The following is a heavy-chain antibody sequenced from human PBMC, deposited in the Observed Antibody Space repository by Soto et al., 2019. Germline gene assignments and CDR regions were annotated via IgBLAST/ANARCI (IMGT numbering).Heavy chain of an antibody. J-gene: IGHJ6*02. Sequence: PGGSLRLSCAASGFTFSSYSMNWVRQAPGKGLEWVSSISSSSSYIYYADSVKGRFTISRDNAKNSLYLQMNSLRAEDTAVYYCARGYIVVVPARSCYYGMDVWGQGTTVTVSS. D-gene: IGHD2-2*01. CDR3: ARGYIVVVPARSCYYGMDV. CDR1: GFTFSSYS. V-gene: IGHV3-21*01. CDR2: ISSSSSYI.